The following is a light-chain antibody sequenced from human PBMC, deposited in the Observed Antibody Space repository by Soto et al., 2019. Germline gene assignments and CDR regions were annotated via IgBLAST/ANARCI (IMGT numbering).Light chain of an antibody. J-gene: IGKJ2*01. V-gene: IGKV1-5*03. Sequence: DIQMTQSPSTLSASVGDRVTITCRASQSVSGWLAWYHQKPGEAPKLLISKASTLENGVPSRFRDSESGTVFTLTISSLQPGDTGTYYCQQYDSLSSFGQGTKLEI. CDR2: KAS. CDR3: QQYDSLSS. CDR1: QSVSGW.